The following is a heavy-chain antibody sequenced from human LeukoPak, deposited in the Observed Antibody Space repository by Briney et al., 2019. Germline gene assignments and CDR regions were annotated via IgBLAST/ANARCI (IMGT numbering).Heavy chain of an antibody. CDR3: ARELPPLEKYYFDY. Sequence: GRSLRLSCAASGFTFRSYGMHWVRQAPGKGLQWVAVIWYDGSNKYYADSVKGRFTISRDDSKNTLSLQMNSLRAEDTAVYYCARELPPLEKYYFDYWGQGTLVTVSS. CDR2: IWYDGSNK. D-gene: IGHD3-3*01. J-gene: IGHJ4*02. V-gene: IGHV3-33*01. CDR1: GFTFRSYG.